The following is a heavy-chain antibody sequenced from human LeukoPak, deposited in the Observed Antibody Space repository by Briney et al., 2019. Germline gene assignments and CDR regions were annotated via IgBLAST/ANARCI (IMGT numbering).Heavy chain of an antibody. Sequence: GGSLRLSCAASGFTFSSYAMHWVRQAPGKGLEYVSAISSNGGSTYYANSVKGRFTISRDNSKNTLYLQMGSLRAEDMAVYYCARDKGAGIAAAGPDYWGQGTLVTVSS. CDR3: ARDKGAGIAAAGPDY. V-gene: IGHV3-64*01. CDR2: ISSNGGST. CDR1: GFTFSSYA. D-gene: IGHD6-13*01. J-gene: IGHJ4*02.